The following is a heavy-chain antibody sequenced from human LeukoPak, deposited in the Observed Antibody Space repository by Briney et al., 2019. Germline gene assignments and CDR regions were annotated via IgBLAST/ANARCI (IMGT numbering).Heavy chain of an antibody. J-gene: IGHJ4*02. D-gene: IGHD3-22*01. CDR1: GGSITSTTYY. CDR3: ARVVDYYDSSGSDY. Sequence: SETLSLTCAVSGGSITSTTYYWGWIRQPPGKGLEWIGRIHSNGNTYYNPSLESRVTISVDTSKNQFSLKLSSVTAADTAVYYCARVVDYYDSSGSDYWGQGTLVTVSS. V-gene: IGHV4-39*07. CDR2: IHSNGNT.